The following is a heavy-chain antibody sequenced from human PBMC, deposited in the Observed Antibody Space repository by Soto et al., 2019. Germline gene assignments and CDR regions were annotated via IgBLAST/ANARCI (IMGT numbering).Heavy chain of an antibody. CDR3: ARPLPISGVRGPLGGSAP. J-gene: IGHJ5*02. CDR1: GFTFSIYG. V-gene: IGHV3-33*01. Sequence: PGGSLRLSCAASGFTFSIYGVDWVRQEPSKVLEWVAVIWCDGSNKYYADSVKGRLTISRDNSKNTLYPPMNSLRAEDTAVYYGARPLPISGVRGPLGGSAPGVQGTSVPVS. CDR2: IWCDGSNK. D-gene: IGHD3-10*01.